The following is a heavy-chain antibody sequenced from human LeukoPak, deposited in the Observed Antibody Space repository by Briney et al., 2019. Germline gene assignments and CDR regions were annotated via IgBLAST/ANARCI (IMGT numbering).Heavy chain of an antibody. V-gene: IGHV3-21*01. CDR2: ISSSSSYI. J-gene: IGHJ4*02. CDR3: ARESIAVAGTGSDY. CDR1: GFTFSSYS. Sequence: PGGSLTLSCAASGFTFSSYSMNWVRQAPGKGLEWVSSISSSSSYIYYADSVKGRFTISRDNAKNSLYLQMNSLRAEDTAVYYCARESIAVAGTGSDYWGQGTLVTVSS. D-gene: IGHD6-19*01.